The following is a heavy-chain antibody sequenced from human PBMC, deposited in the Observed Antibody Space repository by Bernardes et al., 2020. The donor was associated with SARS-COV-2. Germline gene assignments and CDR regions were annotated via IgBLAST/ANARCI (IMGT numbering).Heavy chain of an antibody. D-gene: IGHD6-13*01. CDR3: ARHKGSREYGVSWGYFYYYGLDV. V-gene: IGHV3-23*01. J-gene: IGHJ6*02. CDR2: ISNIGGDT. Sequence: GGSLRLSCAASGFIFRNYVMSWVRQAPGQGLEWVSSISNIGGDTYYADSVKGRFSISRDNSQNAVFLQMNNLGADDTALYYCARHKGSREYGVSWGYFYYYGLDVWGRGTTVTVSS. CDR1: GFIFRNYV.